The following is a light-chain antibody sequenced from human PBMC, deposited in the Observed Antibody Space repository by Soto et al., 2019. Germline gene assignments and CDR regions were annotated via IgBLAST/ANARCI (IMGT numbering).Light chain of an antibody. V-gene: IGLV1-44*01. CDR3: AAWDDSLNGRV. CDR2: NDN. CDR1: SSNIGSNA. J-gene: IGLJ1*01. Sequence: QSVLTQPPSAYGTPGQRVTISCSGGSSNIGSNAVNWYQQLPGTAPKLLINNDNQRPSGVPDRFSGSKSGTSASLAISGLQSEDEADYYCAAWDDSLNGRVFGTGTKLTVL.